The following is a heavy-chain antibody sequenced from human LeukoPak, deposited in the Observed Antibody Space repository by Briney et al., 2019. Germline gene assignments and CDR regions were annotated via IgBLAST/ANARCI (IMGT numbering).Heavy chain of an antibody. Sequence: GGSLRLSCAASGFTFSSYSMNWVRQAPGKGLEWVSSISSSSSYIYYADSVKGRFTISRDNAKNSLFLQMNSLRAEDTAVYYCAKGGKGWTAMDYWGQGTLVTVSS. CDR1: GFTFSSYS. J-gene: IGHJ4*02. CDR3: AKGGKGWTAMDY. V-gene: IGHV3-21*04. D-gene: IGHD5-18*01. CDR2: ISSSSSYI.